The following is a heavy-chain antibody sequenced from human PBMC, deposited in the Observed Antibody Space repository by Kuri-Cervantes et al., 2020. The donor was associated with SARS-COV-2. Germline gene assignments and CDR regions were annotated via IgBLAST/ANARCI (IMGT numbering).Heavy chain of an antibody. D-gene: IGHD2-2*01. J-gene: IGHJ4*02. Sequence: GSLRLSCTVSGGSISSYYWSWIRQPPEKGLEWIGYIDYGGSADYNPSLKGRITISVDTSKDQFSLNVRSVTAADTAIYYCARSRVVPGAKFDYWGQGTLVTVSS. CDR1: GGSISSYY. CDR3: ARSRVVPGAKFDY. V-gene: IGHV4-59*08. CDR2: IDYGGSA.